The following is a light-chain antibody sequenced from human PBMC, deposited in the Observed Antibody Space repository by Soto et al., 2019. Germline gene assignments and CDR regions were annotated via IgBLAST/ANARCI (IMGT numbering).Light chain of an antibody. V-gene: IGKV2-28*01. CDR1: QSLLHSNGYNY. CDR2: LGS. Sequence: DIVMTQSPLSLPVTPGEPASISCRSSQSLLHSNGYNYLDWYLQKPGQSPQLLIYLGSNRASGVPDRLGGSGSGTDFTLNISRVEAEDVGVYYCMQALQTPPTFGHGTRLEIK. CDR3: MQALQTPPT. J-gene: IGKJ5*01.